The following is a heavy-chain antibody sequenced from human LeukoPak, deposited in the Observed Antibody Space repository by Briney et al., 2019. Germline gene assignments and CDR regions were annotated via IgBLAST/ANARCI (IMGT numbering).Heavy chain of an antibody. D-gene: IGHD2-2*01. V-gene: IGHV4-59*08. CDR3: AGIVVVPAADGYYYYGMDV. J-gene: IGHJ6*02. Sequence: SETLSLTCTVSGGSISSYYWSWIRQPPGKGLEWIGYIYYSGSTNYNPSLKSRVTISVDTSKNQFSLKLSSVTAADAAVYYCAGIVVVPAADGYYYYGMDVWGQGTMVTVSS. CDR2: IYYSGST. CDR1: GGSISSYY.